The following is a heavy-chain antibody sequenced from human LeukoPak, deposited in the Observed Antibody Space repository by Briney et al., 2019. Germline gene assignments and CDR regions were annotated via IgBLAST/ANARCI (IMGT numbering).Heavy chain of an antibody. J-gene: IGHJ4*02. Sequence: GGSLRLSCAASGFTFSSYSMNWVRQAPGKGLEWVSYISSSSSTIYYAESVKGRFTISRDNAKNSLYLQMNSLRAEDMAVYYCARALTFYYASGSSLCDYWGQGTLVTVSS. D-gene: IGHD3-10*01. CDR3: ARALTFYYASGSSLCDY. CDR1: GFTFSSYS. CDR2: ISSSSSTI. V-gene: IGHV3-48*04.